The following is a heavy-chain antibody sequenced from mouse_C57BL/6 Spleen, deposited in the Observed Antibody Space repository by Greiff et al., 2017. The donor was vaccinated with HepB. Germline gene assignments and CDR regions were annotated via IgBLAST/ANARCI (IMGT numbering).Heavy chain of an antibody. V-gene: IGHV1-61*01. J-gene: IGHJ1*03. D-gene: IGHD6-1*01. CDR2: IYPSDSET. CDR1: GYTFTSYW. Sequence: QVQLQQSGAELVRPGSSVKLSFKASGYTFTSYWMDWVKQRPGQGLEWIGNIYPSDSETHYNQKFKDKATLTVDKSSSTAYMQLSSLTSEDSAVYYCARKRSFGTSAGYFDVWGTGTTVTVSS. CDR3: ARKRSFGTSAGYFDV.